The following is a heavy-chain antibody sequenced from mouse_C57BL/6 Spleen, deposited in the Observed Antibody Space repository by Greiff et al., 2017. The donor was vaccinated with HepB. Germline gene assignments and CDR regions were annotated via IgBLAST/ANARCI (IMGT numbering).Heavy chain of an antibody. CDR1: GFTFSSYG. D-gene: IGHD1-1*01. J-gene: IGHJ1*03. Sequence: EVKVVESGGDLVKPGGSLKLSCAASGFTFSSYGMSWVRQTPDKRLEWVATISSGGSYTYYPDSVKGRFTISRDNAKNTLYLQMSSLKSEDTAMYYCARHDTTVVDWYFDVWGTGTTVTVSS. V-gene: IGHV5-6*01. CDR3: ARHDTTVVDWYFDV. CDR2: ISSGGSYT.